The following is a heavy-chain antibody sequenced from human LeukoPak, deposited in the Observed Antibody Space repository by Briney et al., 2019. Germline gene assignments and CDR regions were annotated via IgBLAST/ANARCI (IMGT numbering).Heavy chain of an antibody. CDR3: ARLRSSSYIYYYYYCMDV. Sequence: SETLSLTCTVSGVSISSYYWSWIRQPPGKGLEWIGYIYTSGSTNYNPSLKSRVTISVDTSKNQFSLKLSSVTAADTAVYYCARLRSSSYIYYYYYCMDVWGKGTTVTVSS. V-gene: IGHV4-4*09. CDR1: GVSISSYY. J-gene: IGHJ6*03. CDR2: IYTSGST. D-gene: IGHD2-2*01.